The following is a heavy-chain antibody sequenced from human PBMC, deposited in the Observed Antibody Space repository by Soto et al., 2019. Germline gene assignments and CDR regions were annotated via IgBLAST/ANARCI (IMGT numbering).Heavy chain of an antibody. CDR2: IWHDGGEK. J-gene: IGHJ4*02. Sequence: QVQLVESGGGVVQPGRSLRLSCTASGFTLSDYGMHWDRQAPGKGLSWVAVIWHDGGEKYYADSVTGRFTISRDNSKNTVHLQIDSLGTEETALYYWARDPGRDSPIDYWGQGTLVTVSS. D-gene: IGHD3-22*01. CDR1: GFTLSDYG. V-gene: IGHV3-33*01. CDR3: ARDPGRDSPIDY.